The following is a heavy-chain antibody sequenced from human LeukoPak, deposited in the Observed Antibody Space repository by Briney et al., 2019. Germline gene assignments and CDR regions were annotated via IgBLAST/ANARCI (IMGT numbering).Heavy chain of an antibody. CDR3: ASHRPDSSGWFF. Sequence: SETLSLTCTVSGGSISSSSYYWGWIRQPPGKGLEWIGSIYYSGSTYYNPSLKSRVTMSVDTSKNQFSLKLSSVTAADTAVYYCASHRPDSSGWFFWGQGTLVTVSS. CDR1: GGSISSSSYY. D-gene: IGHD6-19*01. V-gene: IGHV4-39*07. CDR2: IYYSGST. J-gene: IGHJ4*02.